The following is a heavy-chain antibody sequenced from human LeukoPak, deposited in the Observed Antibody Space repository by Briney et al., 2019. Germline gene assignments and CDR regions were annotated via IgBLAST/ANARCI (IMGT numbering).Heavy chain of an antibody. CDR2: IKQDGSEK. CDR3: ARPYCSSTNCYKRDAFDI. J-gene: IGHJ3*02. CDR1: GFIFGDYW. V-gene: IGHV3-7*01. Sequence: GGSLRLSCVASGFIFGDYWMSWVRQAPGKGLEWLANIKQDGSEKFYVDSVQGRFTISRDNAKNSLFLQMHNLRAADTAIYYCARPYCSSTNCYKRDAFDIWGQGTMVIVSS. D-gene: IGHD2-2*02.